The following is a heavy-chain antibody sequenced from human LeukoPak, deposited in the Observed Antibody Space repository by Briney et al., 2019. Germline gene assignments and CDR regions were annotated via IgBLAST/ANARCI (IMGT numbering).Heavy chain of an antibody. CDR1: GFTFSSYA. CDR2: ISYDGSNK. V-gene: IGHV3-30-3*01. J-gene: IGHJ4*02. Sequence: GGSLRLSCAASGFTFSSYAMHRVRQAPGKGLEWVAVISYDGSNKYYADSVKGRFTISRDNSKNTLYLQMNSLRAEDTAVYYCARGPYSSGWYGFDYWGQGTLVTVSS. CDR3: ARGPYSSGWYGFDY. D-gene: IGHD6-19*01.